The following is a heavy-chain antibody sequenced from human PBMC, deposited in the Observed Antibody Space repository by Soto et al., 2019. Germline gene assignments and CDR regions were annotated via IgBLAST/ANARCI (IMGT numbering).Heavy chain of an antibody. CDR1: GGSISSGGYY. J-gene: IGHJ5*02. CDR3: AREGIAAARRLFAP. D-gene: IGHD6-13*01. Sequence: SETLSLTCTVSGGSISSGGYYWSWIRQHPGKGLEWIGYIYYSGSTYYNPSLKSRVTISVDTSKNQFSLKLSSVTAADTAVYYCAREGIAAARRLFAPWGQGTLVPVSS. V-gene: IGHV4-31*03. CDR2: IYYSGST.